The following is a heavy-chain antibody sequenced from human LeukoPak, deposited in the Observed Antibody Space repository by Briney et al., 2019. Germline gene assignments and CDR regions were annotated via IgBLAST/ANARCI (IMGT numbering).Heavy chain of an antibody. CDR2: MNPNSGNT. CDR3: ARDGSYDILTGLSYYYYGMDV. Sequence: ASVKVSFKASGYTFTSYDINWVRQATGRGLEWMGWMNPNSGNTGYAQKFQGRVTMTRNTSISTAYMELSSLRSEDTAVYYCARDGSYDILTGLSYYYYGMDVWGQGTTVTVSS. D-gene: IGHD3-9*01. V-gene: IGHV1-8*01. CDR1: GYTFTSYD. J-gene: IGHJ6*02.